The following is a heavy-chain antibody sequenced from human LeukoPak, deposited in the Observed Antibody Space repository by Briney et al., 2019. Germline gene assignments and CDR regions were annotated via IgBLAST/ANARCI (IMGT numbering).Heavy chain of an antibody. CDR3: ARRGTAMGLSDY. Sequence: SETLSLTCTVSGGSISSSSYYWGWIRQPPGKGLEWIGSIYYSGSTYYNPSLKSRVTISVDTSKNQFSLKLSSVAAADTAVYYCARRGTAMGLSDYWGQGTLVTVSS. J-gene: IGHJ4*02. V-gene: IGHV4-39*01. CDR2: IYYSGST. CDR1: GGSISSSSYY. D-gene: IGHD5-18*01.